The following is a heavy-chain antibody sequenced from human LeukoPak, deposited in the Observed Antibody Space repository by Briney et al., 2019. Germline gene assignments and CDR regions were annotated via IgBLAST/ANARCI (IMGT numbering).Heavy chain of an antibody. CDR1: GGSISSYY. Sequence: PSETLSLTCTVSGGSISSYYWSWIRQPPGKGLEWIGYIYYSGSTNYNPPLKSRVTISVDTSKNQFSLKLSSVTAADTAVYYCARDQYYYGMDVWGQGTTVTVSS. V-gene: IGHV4-59*01. CDR3: ARDQYYYGMDV. CDR2: IYYSGST. J-gene: IGHJ6*02.